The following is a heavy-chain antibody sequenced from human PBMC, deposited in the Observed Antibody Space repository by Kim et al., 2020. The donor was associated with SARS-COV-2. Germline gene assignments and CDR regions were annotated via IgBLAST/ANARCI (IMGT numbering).Heavy chain of an antibody. CDR2: T. J-gene: IGHJ4*02. D-gene: IGHD6-13*01. Sequence: TDYAAPVKGRFTMSRDDSKNTLQLQMNSLETEDTGVYYCTTLISAAGRGYWGQGTLVTVSS. V-gene: IGHV3-15*01. CDR3: TTLISAAGRGY.